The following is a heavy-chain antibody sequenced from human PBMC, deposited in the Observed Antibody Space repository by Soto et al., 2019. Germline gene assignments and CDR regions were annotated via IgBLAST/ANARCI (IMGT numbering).Heavy chain of an antibody. J-gene: IGHJ6*02. V-gene: IGHV3-72*01. CDR1: GFTFSDHY. CDR2: TRNKANSYTT. Sequence: GSLRLSCAASGFTFSDHYMDWVRQAPGKGLEWLGRTRNKANSYTTEYAASVKGRFIISRDDSRNSLYLQMNSLKTEDTAVYYCARISTFEGMDVWGQGTTVTVSS. CDR3: ARISTFEGMDV. D-gene: IGHD3-3*01.